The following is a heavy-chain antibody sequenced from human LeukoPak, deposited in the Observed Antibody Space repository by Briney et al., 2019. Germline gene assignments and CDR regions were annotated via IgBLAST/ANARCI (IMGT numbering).Heavy chain of an antibody. CDR2: IYYSGST. CDR3: ARCLLRFFGADAFDI. CDR1: GGSISSYY. Sequence: SETLSLTCTVSGGSISSYYWSWIRQPPGKGLEWIGYIYYSGSTNYNPSLKSRVTISVDTSKNQFSLKLSSVTAADTAVYYCARCLLRFFGADAFDIWGQGTMVTVSS. J-gene: IGHJ3*02. D-gene: IGHD3-3*01. V-gene: IGHV4-59*12.